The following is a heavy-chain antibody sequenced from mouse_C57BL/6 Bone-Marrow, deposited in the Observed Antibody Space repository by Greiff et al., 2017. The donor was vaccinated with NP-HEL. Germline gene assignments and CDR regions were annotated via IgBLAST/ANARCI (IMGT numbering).Heavy chain of an antibody. J-gene: IGHJ3*01. V-gene: IGHV5-16*01. CDR1: GFTFSDYY. Sequence: EVQRVESEGGLVQPGSSMKLSCTASGFTFSDYYMAWVRQVPEKGLEWVANINYDGSSTYYLDSLKSRFIISRDNAKNILYLQMSSLKSEDTATYYCARDDYDVWFAYWGQGTLVTVSA. CDR3: ARDDYDVWFAY. CDR2: INYDGSST. D-gene: IGHD2-4*01.